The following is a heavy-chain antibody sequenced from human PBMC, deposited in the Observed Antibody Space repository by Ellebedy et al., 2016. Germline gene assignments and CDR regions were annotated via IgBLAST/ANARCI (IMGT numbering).Heavy chain of an antibody. J-gene: IGHJ6*02. D-gene: IGHD3-3*01. Sequence: GESLKISCAASGFTFSSYWMHWVRHAPGKGLVWVSRINSDGSSTTYADSVKGRFTISRDNAKNTLYLQMNSLRAEDTAVYYCARPHHDIWSGYYAYYYYYGMDVWGQGTTVTVSS. CDR2: INSDGSST. CDR1: GFTFSSYW. CDR3: ARPHHDIWSGYYAYYYYYGMDV. V-gene: IGHV3-74*01.